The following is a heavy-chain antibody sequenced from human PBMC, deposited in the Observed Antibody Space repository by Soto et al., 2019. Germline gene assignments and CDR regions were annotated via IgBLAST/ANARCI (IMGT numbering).Heavy chain of an antibody. CDR1: GGSISSSSYY. D-gene: IGHD1-26*01. J-gene: IGHJ3*01. CDR3: ARPSWDRTSFDV. V-gene: IGHV4-39*01. Sequence: SETLSLTCTVSGGSISSSSYYWGWIRQPPGKGLEWIGSIYYSGSTYYNPSLKSRVTISVDTSKNQFSPQLNSVTPEDTAVYYCARPSWDRTSFDVWGQGIMVTVSS. CDR2: IYYSGST.